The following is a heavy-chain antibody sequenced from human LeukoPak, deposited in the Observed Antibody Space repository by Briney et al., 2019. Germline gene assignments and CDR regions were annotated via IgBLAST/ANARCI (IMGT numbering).Heavy chain of an antibody. CDR2: IYYSGST. D-gene: IGHD5-12*01. V-gene: IGHV4-59*01. Sequence: PSETLSLTCTVPGGSISSYYWSWIRQPPGKGLEWIGYIYYSGSTNYNPSLKSRVTISVDTSKNQSSLKLSSVTAADTAVYYCARSGGYDRPFDYWGQGTLVTVSS. CDR1: GGSISSYY. J-gene: IGHJ4*02. CDR3: ARSGGYDRPFDY.